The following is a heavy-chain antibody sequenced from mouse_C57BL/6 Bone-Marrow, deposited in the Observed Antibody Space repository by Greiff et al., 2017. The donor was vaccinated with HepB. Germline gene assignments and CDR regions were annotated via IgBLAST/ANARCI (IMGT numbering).Heavy chain of an antibody. CDR3: ARSDYYGSSPYWYFDV. Sequence: VNVVESGAELVRPGTSVKMSCKASGYTFTNYWIGWAKQRPGHGLEWIGDIYPGGGYTNYNEKFKGKATLTADKSSSTAYMQFSSLTSEDSAIYYCARSDYYGSSPYWYFDVWGTGTTVTVSS. V-gene: IGHV1-63*01. D-gene: IGHD1-1*01. CDR2: IYPGGGYT. J-gene: IGHJ1*03. CDR1: GYTFTNYW.